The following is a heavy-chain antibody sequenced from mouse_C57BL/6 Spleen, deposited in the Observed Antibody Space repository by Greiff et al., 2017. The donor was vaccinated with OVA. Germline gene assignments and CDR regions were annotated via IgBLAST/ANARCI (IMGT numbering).Heavy chain of an antibody. CDR2: IWSGGST. V-gene: IGHV2-2*01. Sequence: QVQLQQSGPGLVQPSQSLSITCTVSGFSLTSYGVHWVRQSPGKGLEWLGVIWSGGSTDYNAAFISRLSISKDNSKSQVFFKMNSLQADDTAIYYCARNRDPYAMDYWGQGTSATVSS. CDR1: GFSLTSYG. J-gene: IGHJ4*01. CDR3: ARNRDPYAMDY.